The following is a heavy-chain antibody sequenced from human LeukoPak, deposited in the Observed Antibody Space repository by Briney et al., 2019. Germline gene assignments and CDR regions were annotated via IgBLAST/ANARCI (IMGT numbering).Heavy chain of an antibody. CDR2: ISGSGSST. V-gene: IGHV3-23*01. CDR1: EFTFSRYA. Sequence: PGGSLRLSCAASEFTFSRYAMSWVRQAPGKGLEWVSGISGSGSSTYYADSVKGRFTISRDNFKNTLYLQMNSLRAEDTVVYYCAKARTSYYNGMDVWGQGTTVTVSS. CDR3: AKARTSYYNGMDV. J-gene: IGHJ6*02.